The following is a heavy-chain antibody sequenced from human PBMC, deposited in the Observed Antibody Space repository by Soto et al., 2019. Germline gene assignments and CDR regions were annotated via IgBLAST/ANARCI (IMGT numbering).Heavy chain of an antibody. Sequence: PSETLSLTCTVSGGSISSGDYYWSWIRQPPGKGLEWIGYTYYSGTTYYNPSLRSRVTISVDTSKNQFSLKVSSVTAADTAVYYCARALIQLWPHYYYGMDVWGQGTTVTVS. J-gene: IGHJ6*02. CDR2: TYYSGTT. V-gene: IGHV4-30-4*01. D-gene: IGHD5-18*01. CDR1: GGSISSGDYY. CDR3: ARALIQLWPHYYYGMDV.